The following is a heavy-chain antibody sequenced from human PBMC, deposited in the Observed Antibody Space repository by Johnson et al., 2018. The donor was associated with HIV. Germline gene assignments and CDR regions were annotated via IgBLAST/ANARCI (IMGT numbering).Heavy chain of an antibody. J-gene: IGHJ3*02. CDR2: IYDGGTT. Sequence: VQLVESGGGLVQPGGSLRLSCAASGFTVSSNYMSWVRQAPGKGLEWVSFIYDGGTTYYADSVKGRFTISRDNSKNSLYLQMNSLRAEDTALYYCARGRIYGAFAFDIWGQGTMVTVSS. CDR3: ARGRIYGAFAFDI. D-gene: IGHD3-10*01. CDR1: GFTVSSNY. V-gene: IGHV3-66*01.